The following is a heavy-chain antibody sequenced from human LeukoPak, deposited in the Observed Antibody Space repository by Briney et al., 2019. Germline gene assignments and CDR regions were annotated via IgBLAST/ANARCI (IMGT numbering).Heavy chain of an antibody. V-gene: IGHV4-39*07. Sequence: PSETLSLTCTVSGGSISSSSYYWGWIRQPPGKGLEWIGSIYYSGSTYYNPSLKSRVTISVDTSKNQFSLKLSSVTAADTAVYYCARRMGVGLPLDYWGQGTLVTVSS. CDR3: ARRMGVGLPLDY. D-gene: IGHD2-15*01. CDR2: IYYSGST. CDR1: GGSISSSSYY. J-gene: IGHJ4*02.